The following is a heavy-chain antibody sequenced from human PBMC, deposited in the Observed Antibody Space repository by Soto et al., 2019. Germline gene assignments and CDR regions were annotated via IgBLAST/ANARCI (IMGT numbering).Heavy chain of an antibody. V-gene: IGHV1-46*01. Sequence: ASVKVSFKASGYSFITSYYMHWVRQAPGQGLEWMGIINPTGSMTKYSQRFQGRLTMTRDTSTSTDYMELTTLTSEDTAVYFCARDTGYDHDAFDIWGQGTMVTVSS. D-gene: IGHD5-12*01. CDR1: GYSFITSYY. J-gene: IGHJ3*02. CDR3: ARDTGYDHDAFDI. CDR2: INPTGSMT.